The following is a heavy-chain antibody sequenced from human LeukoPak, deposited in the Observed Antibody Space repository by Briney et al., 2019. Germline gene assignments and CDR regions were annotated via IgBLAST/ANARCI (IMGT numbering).Heavy chain of an antibody. CDR2: IGYDGSNK. CDR1: GFTVSSNY. V-gene: IGHV3-30*02. CDR3: AKDLRNYYMDV. D-gene: IGHD3-3*01. Sequence: GGSLRLSCAASGFTVSSNYMSWVRQAPGKGRGGVAFIGYDGSNKYYAHSVKGRFTISRDNSKNTLYLQMNSLRAEDTAVYYCAKDLRNYYMDVWAKGTTVTVSS. J-gene: IGHJ6*03.